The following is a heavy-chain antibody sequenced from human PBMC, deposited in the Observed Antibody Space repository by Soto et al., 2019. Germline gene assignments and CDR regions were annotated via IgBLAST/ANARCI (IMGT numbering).Heavy chain of an antibody. CDR3: ERLAGYCSTNGCHGDYAMDV. CDR1: GGSFSAYD. V-gene: IGHV4-34*01. J-gene: IGHJ6*02. Sequence: SETLSLTSAVYGGSFSAYDWTLIRQPPGTGLEWIGEINHSGSTNYNPSLKSRVTISVDTSKNQFSLKLTSVTAADTAVYYCERLAGYCSTNGCHGDYAMDVWGQGTTVT. CDR2: INHSGST. D-gene: IGHD2-2*01.